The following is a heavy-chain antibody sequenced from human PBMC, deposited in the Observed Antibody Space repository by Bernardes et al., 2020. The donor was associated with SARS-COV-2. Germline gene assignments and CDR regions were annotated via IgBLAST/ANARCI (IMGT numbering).Heavy chain of an antibody. CDR3: AREGQIVGATVRPLGFDH. CDR2: IYFISGST. J-gene: IGHJ4*02. CDR1: GGSLSSYY. V-gene: IGHV4-59*01. D-gene: IGHD1-26*01. Sequence: SETLSLTCTVSGGSLSSYYWSWIRKAPGKGLEWLGYIYFISGSTSYNPSLKSRITISADRSKNQVSLKLSSATAADTAVYYCAREGQIVGATVRPLGFDHWGLGTRVTVSS.